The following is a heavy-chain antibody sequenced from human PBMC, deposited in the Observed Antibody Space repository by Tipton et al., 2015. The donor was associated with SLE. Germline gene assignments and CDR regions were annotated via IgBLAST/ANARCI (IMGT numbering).Heavy chain of an antibody. CDR1: GGSINGYY. CDR2: IYSTGST. CDR3: ARDGEGAEGFDY. D-gene: IGHD1-26*01. J-gene: IGHJ4*02. V-gene: IGHV4-59*01. Sequence: TLSLTCTVSGGSINGYYWSWIRQPPGKGLEWIAFIYSTGSTNYNPSLKSRVTISVDASKNQFSLKVTSVTAADTAVYYCARDGEGAEGFDYWGQGTLVTVSS.